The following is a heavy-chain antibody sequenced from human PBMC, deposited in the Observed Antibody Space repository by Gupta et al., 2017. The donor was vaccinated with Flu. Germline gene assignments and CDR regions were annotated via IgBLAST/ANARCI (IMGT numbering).Heavy chain of an antibody. V-gene: IGHV3-23*01. CDR3: AKGVPPGGSNSPYYYVMDV. Sequence: EVQLLESGGDLVQPGGSLKLSCGASGFTFPYYAMSWFRQAPGKGLEWVSSISSSGGKNYYVEAGKGRFTISRDNSRTTLYLPMTRLREEDTAIYYCAKGVPPGGSNSPYYYVMDVWGQGTQVTVSS. CDR2: ISSSGGKN. D-gene: IGHD3-16*01. CDR1: GFTFPYYA. J-gene: IGHJ6*02.